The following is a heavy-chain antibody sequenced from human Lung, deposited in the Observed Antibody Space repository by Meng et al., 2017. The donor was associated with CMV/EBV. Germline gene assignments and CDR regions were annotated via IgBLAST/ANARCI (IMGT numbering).Heavy chain of an antibody. D-gene: IGHD3-22*01. J-gene: IGHJ4*02. CDR3: AKDRYSYDSSGYHGVDY. Sequence: GFTFSGYAMTWVRQAPGKGLEWVSALSGSGGSTYYADSVKGRFTISRDNSKNTLYLQMNSLRAADTAVYYCAKDRYSYDSSGYHGVDYWGQGTLVPSPQ. CDR1: GFTFSGYA. CDR2: LSGSGGST. V-gene: IGHV3-23*01.